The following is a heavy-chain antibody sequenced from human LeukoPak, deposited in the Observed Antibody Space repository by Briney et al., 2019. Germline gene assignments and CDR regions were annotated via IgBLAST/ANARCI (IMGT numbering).Heavy chain of an antibody. J-gene: IGHJ4*02. CDR1: GGSISSSSYY. V-gene: IGHV4-39*01. Sequence: PSETLSLPCSVSGGSISSSSYYWGWIRQPPGKGLEWIGSIYYSGSTYYNPSLKSRVTISVDTSKNQFSLKLSSVTAADTAVYYCARRQSLDLLWFGGLVDYWGQATLVTFSS. CDR2: IYYSGST. D-gene: IGHD3-10*01. CDR3: ARRQSLDLLWFGGLVDY.